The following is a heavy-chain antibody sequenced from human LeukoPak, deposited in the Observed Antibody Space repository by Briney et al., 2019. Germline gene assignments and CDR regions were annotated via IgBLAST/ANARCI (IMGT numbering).Heavy chain of an antibody. CDR2: ISSSSSTI. J-gene: IGHJ4*02. CDR3: ARDSYYDSSGYYQKYDY. Sequence: PGGSLRLSCAASGFTFSSYSMNWVRQAPGKGLEWVSYISSSSSTIYYADSVKGRFTISRDNAKNSLYLQMNSLRAEVTAVYYCARDSYYDSSGYYQKYDYWGQGTLVTVSS. D-gene: IGHD3-22*01. CDR1: GFTFSSYS. V-gene: IGHV3-48*04.